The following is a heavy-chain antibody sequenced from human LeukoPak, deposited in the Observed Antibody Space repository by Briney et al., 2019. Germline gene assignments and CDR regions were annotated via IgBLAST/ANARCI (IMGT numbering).Heavy chain of an antibody. Sequence: PSETLSLTCAVAGGSISSGGYSWRWLRQPRGKGREGIGYIYHSGSTYYNPSLKSRVTISVDRSKNQFSLKLSSVTAADTAVYYCAREIAAAVIDYCGQGPLVTVSS. V-gene: IGHV4-30-2*01. CDR1: GGSISSGGYS. CDR2: IYHSGST. J-gene: IGHJ4*02. CDR3: AREIAAAVIDY. D-gene: IGHD6-13*01.